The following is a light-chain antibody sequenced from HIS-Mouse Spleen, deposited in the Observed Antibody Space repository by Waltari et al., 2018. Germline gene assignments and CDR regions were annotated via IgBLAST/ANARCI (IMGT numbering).Light chain of an antibody. CDR1: ALPKKY. Sequence: SYELTQPPSVSVSPGQTARITCSGDALPKKYAYWYQQKSGQAPVLVIYEDSKRPSGSHERFSGSRSGTMATLTISGAQVEDEADYYCYSTDSSGNHRVFGGGTKLTVL. V-gene: IGLV3-10*01. CDR2: EDS. J-gene: IGLJ2*01. CDR3: YSTDSSGNHRV.